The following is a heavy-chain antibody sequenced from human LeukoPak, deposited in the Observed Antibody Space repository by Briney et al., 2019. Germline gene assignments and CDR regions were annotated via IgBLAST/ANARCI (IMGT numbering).Heavy chain of an antibody. J-gene: IGHJ4*02. V-gene: IGHV4-39*01. D-gene: IGHD2-15*01. CDR2: IHYSGST. Sequence: PSETLSLTCTVSGGSISSSSYYWGWIRQPPGKGLEWIGSIHYSGSTYHNPSLKRRVTISVETSKNQFSLKLSSVTAADTAVYYCARQREDTVADCFDYWGQGTLVTVSS. CDR3: ARQREDTVADCFDY. CDR1: GGSISSSSYY.